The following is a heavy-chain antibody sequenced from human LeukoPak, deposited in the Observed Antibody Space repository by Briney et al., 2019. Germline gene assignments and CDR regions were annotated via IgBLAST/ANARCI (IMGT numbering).Heavy chain of an antibody. J-gene: IGHJ4*02. Sequence: GESLKISCKGSGYSFTSYWIGWVRQMPGKGLGWMGIIYPGDSDTRYSPSFQGQVTISADKSISTAYLQWGSLKASDTAMYYCARIIAAAGTWVDYWGQGTLVTVSS. CDR3: ARIIAAAGTWVDY. CDR1: GYSFTSYW. V-gene: IGHV5-51*01. D-gene: IGHD6-13*01. CDR2: IYPGDSDT.